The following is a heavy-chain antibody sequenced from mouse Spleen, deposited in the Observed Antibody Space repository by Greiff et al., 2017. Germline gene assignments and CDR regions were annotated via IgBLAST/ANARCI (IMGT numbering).Heavy chain of an antibody. J-gene: IGHJ3*01. CDR2: IDPSDSYT. D-gene: IGHD1-1*01. CDR1: GYTFTSYW. CDR3: ARWELLQGFAY. Sequence: QVQLQQPGAELVKPGASVKLSCKASGYTFTSYWMQWVKQRPGQGLEWIGEIDPSDSYTNYNQKFKGKATLTVDTSSSTAYMQLSSLTSEDSAVYFCARWELLQGFAYWGQGTLVTVSA. V-gene: IGHV1-50*01.